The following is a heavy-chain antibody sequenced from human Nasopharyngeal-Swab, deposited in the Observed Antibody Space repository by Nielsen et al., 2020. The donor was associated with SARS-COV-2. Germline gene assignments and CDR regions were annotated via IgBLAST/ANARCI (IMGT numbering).Heavy chain of an antibody. CDR1: GFTFSSYG. CDR2: ISYDGSNK. CDR3: ARGDTVTILTHFDY. Sequence: GGSLRLSCAASGFTFSSYGMHWVRQAPGKGLEWVAVISYDGSNKYYADSVKGRFTISRDNSKNTLYLQMNSLRAEDTAVYYCARGDTVTILTHFDYWGQGTLVTVSS. V-gene: IGHV3-30*19. J-gene: IGHJ4*02. D-gene: IGHD4-17*01.